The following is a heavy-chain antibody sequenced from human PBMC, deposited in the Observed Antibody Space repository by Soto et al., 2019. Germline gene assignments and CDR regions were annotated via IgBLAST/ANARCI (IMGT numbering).Heavy chain of an antibody. CDR2: ISSSSSTI. J-gene: IGHJ5*02. D-gene: IGHD3-22*01. V-gene: IGHV3-48*02. CDR3: ARDINYYDSSGYWKNWFDP. Sequence: GGSLRLSCAASGFTFSSYSMNWVRQAPGKGLEWVSYISSSSSTIYYADSVKGRFTISRDNAKNSLYLQMNSLRDEDTAVYYCARDINYYDSSGYWKNWFDPWGQGTLVTVSS. CDR1: GFTFSSYS.